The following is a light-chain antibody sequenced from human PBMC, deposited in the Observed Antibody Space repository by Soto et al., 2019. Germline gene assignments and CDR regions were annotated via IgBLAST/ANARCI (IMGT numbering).Light chain of an antibody. CDR2: ATS. J-gene: IGKJ1*01. CDR3: QQTYDTPRTT. CDR1: QTINSF. V-gene: IGKV1-39*01. Sequence: DIQMTQSPSSLSAFVGDRVTVTCRASQTINSFLNWYQQKPGKPPKLLIYATSNLQSGVPSRFSGSGSGTDFPLTISGFQPEDSATHYCQQTYDTPRTTFGQGTKVAIK.